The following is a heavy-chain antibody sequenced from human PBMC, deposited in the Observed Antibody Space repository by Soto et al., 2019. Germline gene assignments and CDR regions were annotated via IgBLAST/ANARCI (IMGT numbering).Heavy chain of an antibody. CDR3: ARARWGAVTPYYYYMHV. CDR2: INHSGST. J-gene: IGHJ6*03. CDR1: GGSFSGYY. D-gene: IGHD3-16*01. V-gene: IGHV4-34*01. Sequence: PSETLSLTCAVYGGSFSGYYWSWIRQPPGKGLEWIGEINHSGSTNYNPSLKSRVTISVDTSKNQFSLKLSSVTAADTAVYYCARARWGAVTPYYYYMHVWGKGTTVTVSS.